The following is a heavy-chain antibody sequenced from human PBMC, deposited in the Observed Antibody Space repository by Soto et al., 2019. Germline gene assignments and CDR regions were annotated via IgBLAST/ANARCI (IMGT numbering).Heavy chain of an antibody. V-gene: IGHV3-21*01. Sequence: GESLKISCAASGFTFSSYSLNWVRQAPGKGLEWVSSISSSSSYIYYEDSVRGRFTISRDNAKKSLYLQMNSLRADDTAVYYCARDQGNSYDYWGQGTLVTVSS. CDR3: ARDQGNSYDY. CDR1: GFTFSSYS. J-gene: IGHJ4*02. D-gene: IGHD6-6*01. CDR2: ISSSSSYI.